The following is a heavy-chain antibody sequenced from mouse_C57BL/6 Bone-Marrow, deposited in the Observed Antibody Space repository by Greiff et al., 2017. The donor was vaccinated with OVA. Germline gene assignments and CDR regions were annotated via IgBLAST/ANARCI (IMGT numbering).Heavy chain of an antibody. CDR1: GYTFTDYN. J-gene: IGHJ3*01. D-gene: IGHD2-3*01. Sequence: EVQLQESGPELVKPGASVKMSCKASGYTFTDYNMHWVKQSHGKSLEWIGYINPNNGGTSYNQKFKGKATLTVNKSSSTSYMELRSLTSEDAAVYYGARFYDGYYPWFAYWGQGTLVTVSA. CDR3: ARFYDGYYPWFAY. CDR2: INPNNGGT. V-gene: IGHV1-22*01.